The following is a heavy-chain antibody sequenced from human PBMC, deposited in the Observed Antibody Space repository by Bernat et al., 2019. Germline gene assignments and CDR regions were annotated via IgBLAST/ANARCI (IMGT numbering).Heavy chain of an antibody. D-gene: IGHD3-3*01. CDR2: FDPEHGET. CDR3: ATSFLRFLEYFSHSPLNQALDV. V-gene: IGHV1-24*01. J-gene: IGHJ6*02. Sequence: QVQLVQSGAEVKKPGASVKVSCKVFGYTLTELPMHWVRQAPGKGLEWMGGFDPEHGETIYAQKFQGRVTLSEDTSTDTSYMEMSSFSSEDTAVYYCATSFLRFLEYFSHSPLNQALDVWGHGTTVTVS. CDR1: GYTLTELP.